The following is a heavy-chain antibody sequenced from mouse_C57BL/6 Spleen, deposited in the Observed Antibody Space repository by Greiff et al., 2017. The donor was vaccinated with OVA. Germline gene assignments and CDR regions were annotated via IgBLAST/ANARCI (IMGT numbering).Heavy chain of an antibody. CDR2: IDPETGGT. J-gene: IGHJ2*01. CDR1: GYTFTDYE. Sequence: VKLVESGAELVRPGASVTLSCKASGYTFTDYEMHWVKQTPVHGLEWIGTIDPETGGTAYNQKFKGKAILTADKSSSTAYMELRSLTSEDSAVYYCTSGGYGSSYEGLDYWGQGTTLTVSS. V-gene: IGHV1-15*01. CDR3: TSGGYGSSYEGLDY. D-gene: IGHD1-1*01.